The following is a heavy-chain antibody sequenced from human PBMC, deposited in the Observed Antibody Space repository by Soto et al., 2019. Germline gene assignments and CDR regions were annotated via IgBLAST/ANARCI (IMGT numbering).Heavy chain of an antibody. V-gene: IGHV4-39*01. J-gene: IGHJ4*02. CDR2: IYYSGST. D-gene: IGHD4-4*01. Sequence: SETLSLTCTVSGDSISSSNYHWGWIRQPPGKGLEWIGSIYYSGSTYYNQSLKSRVTISVDTSKNQFSLKLSSVTAADTAVHYCARSGGLQHIDYWGQGTLVTVSS. CDR1: GDSISSSNYH. CDR3: ARSGGLQHIDY.